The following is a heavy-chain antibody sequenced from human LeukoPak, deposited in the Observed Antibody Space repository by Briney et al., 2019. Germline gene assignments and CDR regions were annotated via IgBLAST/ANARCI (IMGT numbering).Heavy chain of an antibody. Sequence: SQTLSLTCAISGDSVSSNSAAWNWIRQSPSRGLEWLGMTYYRSRWYNDYAVSVKSRITINPDTSKNQFSLQLNSVTPEDTAVYYCARLVWQYQVYWFDPWGQGTLVTVSS. CDR2: TYYRSRWYN. CDR1: GDSVSSNSAA. D-gene: IGHD2-2*01. CDR3: ARLVWQYQVYWFDP. V-gene: IGHV6-1*01. J-gene: IGHJ5*02.